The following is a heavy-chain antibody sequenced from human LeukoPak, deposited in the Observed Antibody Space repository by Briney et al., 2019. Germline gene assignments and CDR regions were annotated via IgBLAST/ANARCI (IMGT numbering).Heavy chain of an antibody. CDR1: GGSFSGYY. J-gene: IGHJ3*02. CDR3: ARVPSEVVVVARDAFDI. CDR2: TSHSGST. Sequence: SETLSLTCAVYGGSFSGYYWSWIRQSPGKGLEWIGETSHSGSTNYNPSLESRVTISVDTSKNQFSLKLSSVTAADTAVYYCARVPSEVVVVARDAFDIWGQGTMVTVSS. D-gene: IGHD2-15*01. V-gene: IGHV4-34*01.